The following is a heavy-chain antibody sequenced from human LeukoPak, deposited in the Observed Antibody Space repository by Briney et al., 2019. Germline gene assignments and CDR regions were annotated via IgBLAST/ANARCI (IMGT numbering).Heavy chain of an antibody. CDR2: IKGKTDGGTT. D-gene: IGHD1-26*01. CDR3: TTDWELLNY. Sequence: GGSLRLSCAASGFTFSNAWMSWVRQAPGKGLEWVGRIKGKTDGGTTDYAAPVKGRFTISRDDSKNTLYLQMNSLKTEDTAVHYCTTDWELLNYWGQGTLVTVSS. CDR1: GFTFSNAW. J-gene: IGHJ4*02. V-gene: IGHV3-15*01.